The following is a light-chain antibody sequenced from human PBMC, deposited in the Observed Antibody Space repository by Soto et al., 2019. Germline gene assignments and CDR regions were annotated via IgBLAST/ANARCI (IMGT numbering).Light chain of an antibody. Sequence: DIQLTQSPSSLSASVGYRVTITCQASQDISDYLNWYQQKPGAAPKLLIYDASNLQAGVPSRFSGSGSGTEFTFTISSLQPEDVATYYCKQYDNIPLTFGGGTKVDIK. V-gene: IGKV1-33*01. CDR2: DAS. CDR3: KQYDNIPLT. CDR1: QDISDY. J-gene: IGKJ4*01.